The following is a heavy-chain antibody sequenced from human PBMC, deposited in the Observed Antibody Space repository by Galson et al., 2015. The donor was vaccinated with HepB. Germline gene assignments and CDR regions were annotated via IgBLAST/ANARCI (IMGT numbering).Heavy chain of an antibody. CDR1: GFSFSTFP. J-gene: IGHJ4*01. CDR3: ARWGIEGASSSNPVLYWT. CDR2: ISGRGDGT. V-gene: IGHV3-23*01. Sequence: SLRLSCAASGFSFSTFPMIWVRQTPGKGLEWVSAISGRGDGTEYDDSVRGRFIIARDNSNNTLFLQMNRLRVDDTAMYYCARWGIEGASSSNPVLYWTWGHGALVSVSS. D-gene: IGHD1-26*01.